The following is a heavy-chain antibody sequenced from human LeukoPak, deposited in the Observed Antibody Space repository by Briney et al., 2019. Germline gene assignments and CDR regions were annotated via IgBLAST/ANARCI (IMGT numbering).Heavy chain of an antibody. J-gene: IGHJ6*03. CDR2: MNPNSGNT. CDR3: ARGVAARPGYYYYYYMDV. CDR1: GYTFTSYD. Sequence: ASVKVSCKASGYTFTSYDINWVRQATGQELEWMGRMNPNSGNTGYAQKFQGRVTMTRNTSISTAYMELSSLRSEDTAVYYCARGVAARPGYYYYYYMDVWGKRTTVTVSS. V-gene: IGHV1-8*01. D-gene: IGHD6-6*01.